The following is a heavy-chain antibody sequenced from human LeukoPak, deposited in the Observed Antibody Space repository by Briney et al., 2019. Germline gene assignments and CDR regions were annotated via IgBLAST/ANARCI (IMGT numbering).Heavy chain of an antibody. J-gene: IGHJ5*02. V-gene: IGHV3-30-3*01. D-gene: IGHD6-13*01. CDR1: GFTFSSYA. CDR3: ARDLGSYSSSWYERDNWFDP. Sequence: GSLRLSCAASGFTFSSYAMHWVRQAPGKGLEWVAVISYDGSNKYYADSVKGRFTISRDNSKNTLYLQMNSLRAEDTAVYYCARDLGSYSSSWYERDNWFDPWGQGTLVTVSS. CDR2: ISYDGSNK.